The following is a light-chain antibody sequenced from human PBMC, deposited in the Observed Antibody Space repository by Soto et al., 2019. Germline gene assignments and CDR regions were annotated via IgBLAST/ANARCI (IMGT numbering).Light chain of an antibody. V-gene: IGLV2-23*02. CDR3: CSYAGSSTYVV. Sequence: QSALTQPGSVSGSPGQAITISGTGTSSDVGSYNLVSWYQQHPGKSPKLMIYEVNKRPSGVSNRFSGSKSGNTASLTISGLQAEDKADYYCCSYAGSSTYVVFGRGTKLTVL. J-gene: IGLJ2*01. CDR2: EVN. CDR1: SSDVGSYNL.